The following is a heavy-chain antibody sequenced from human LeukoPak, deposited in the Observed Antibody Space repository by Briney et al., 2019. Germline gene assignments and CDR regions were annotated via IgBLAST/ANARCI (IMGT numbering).Heavy chain of an antibody. CDR3: AKVSRRYDILTGYQGGVAFDI. CDR1: GFTFSSYS. V-gene: IGHV3-21*04. CDR2: ISSSSSYI. J-gene: IGHJ3*02. Sequence: PGGSLRLSCAASGFTFSSYSMNWVRQAPGKGLEWVSSISSSSSYIYYADSVKGRFTISRDNAKNSLYLQMNSLRAEDTAVYYCAKVSRRYDILTGYQGGVAFDIWGQGTMVTVSS. D-gene: IGHD3-9*01.